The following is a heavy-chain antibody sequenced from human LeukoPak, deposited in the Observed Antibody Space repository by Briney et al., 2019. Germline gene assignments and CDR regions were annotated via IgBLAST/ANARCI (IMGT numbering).Heavy chain of an antibody. D-gene: IGHD4-17*01. J-gene: IGHJ6*03. CDR1: GGSISSGSYY. CDR2: IYTSGST. V-gene: IGHV4-61*02. CDR3: ARWANYGDYYYYYYMDV. Sequence: ASETLSLICTVSGGSISSGSYYWSWIRQPAGKGLEWIGRIYTSGSTNYNPSLKSRVTISVDTSKNQFSLKLSSVTAADTAVYYCARWANYGDYYYYYYMDVWGKGTTVTVSS.